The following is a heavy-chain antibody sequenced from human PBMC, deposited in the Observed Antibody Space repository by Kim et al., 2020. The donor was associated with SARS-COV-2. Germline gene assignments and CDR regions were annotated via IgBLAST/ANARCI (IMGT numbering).Heavy chain of an antibody. D-gene: IGHD6-13*01. V-gene: IGHV1-46*01. Sequence: QKCQGRLTMTRDTSTSTVHMELSSLRSEDTAVYYCARDGYSTSSRGAFDIWGQGTMVTVSS. CDR3: ARDGYSTSSRGAFDI. J-gene: IGHJ3*02.